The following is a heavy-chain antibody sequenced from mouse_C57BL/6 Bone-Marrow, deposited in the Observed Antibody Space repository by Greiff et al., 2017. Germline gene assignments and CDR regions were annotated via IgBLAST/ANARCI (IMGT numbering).Heavy chain of an antibody. CDR2: INPNNGGT. V-gene: IGHV1-26*01. Sequence: EVQLQQSGPELVKPGASVKISCKASGSTFTDYYLTWVQQSHGKSLEWLGDINPNNGGTSYTQQFTGKATLTVDKSSSPAYMELRSLTSADSAVYYCAREGQYYYAMDYWGQGTSVTVSS. D-gene: IGHD3-3*01. CDR1: GSTFTDYY. CDR3: AREGQYYYAMDY. J-gene: IGHJ4*01.